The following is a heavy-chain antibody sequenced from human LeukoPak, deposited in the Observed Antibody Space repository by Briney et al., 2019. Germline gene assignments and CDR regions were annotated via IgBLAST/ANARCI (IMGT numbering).Heavy chain of an antibody. CDR2: IYYSGST. V-gene: IGHV4-59*12. CDR1: GGSISSYY. CDR3: ARRQYCSSTSCYGGKTYYYYYYMDV. J-gene: IGHJ6*03. Sequence: SETLSLTCTVSGGSISSYYWSWIRQPPGKGLEWIGYIYYSGSTNYNPSLKSRVTISVDTSKNQFSLKLSSVTAADTAVYYCARRQYCSSTSCYGGKTYYYYYYMDVWGKGTTVTISS. D-gene: IGHD2-2*01.